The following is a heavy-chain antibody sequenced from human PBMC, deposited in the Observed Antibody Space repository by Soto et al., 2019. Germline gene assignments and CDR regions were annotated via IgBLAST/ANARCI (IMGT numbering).Heavy chain of an antibody. CDR1: GYTFTGYY. J-gene: IGHJ6*02. CDR2: INPNSGGT. V-gene: IGHV1-2*02. Sequence: QVQLVQSGAEVKKPGASVKVSCKASGYTFTGYYMHWVRQAPGQGLEWMGWINPNSGGTNYAQKFQGRVTMTRDTSIRTAYMELSRLRSDDTAVYYCARPWDYCSSTSCYPNYYYYYGMDVWGQGTTVTVSS. D-gene: IGHD2-2*01. CDR3: ARPWDYCSSTSCYPNYYYYYGMDV.